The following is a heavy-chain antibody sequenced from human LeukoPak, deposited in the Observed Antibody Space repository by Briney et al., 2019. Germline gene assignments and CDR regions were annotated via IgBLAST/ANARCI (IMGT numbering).Heavy chain of an antibody. Sequence: ASVKVSCKASGYTFTSYDINWVRQATGQGLEWMGWMNPNSGNTGYAQKFQGRVTITRNTSISTAYMELSSLRSEDTAVYYCARVSGSIVARSAWFDSWGQGTLVTVSS. J-gene: IGHJ5*01. CDR1: GYTFTSYD. CDR2: MNPNSGNT. V-gene: IGHV1-8*03. D-gene: IGHD6-6*01. CDR3: ARVSGSIVARSAWFDS.